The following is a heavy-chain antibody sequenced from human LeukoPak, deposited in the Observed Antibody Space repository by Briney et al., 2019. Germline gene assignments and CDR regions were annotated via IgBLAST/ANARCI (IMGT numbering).Heavy chain of an antibody. CDR3: VRDVFVVRPTGNLFDP. CDR2: ISYDGSNK. J-gene: IGHJ5*02. D-gene: IGHD3-10*01. Sequence: GGSLRLSCAASGFTFSSYAMHWVRQAPGKGLEWVAVISYDGSNKYYADSVKGRFTISRDNAKNSLYLQINSLRAEDTAVYYCVRDVFVVRPTGNLFDPWGQGTLVTVSS. CDR1: GFTFSSYA. V-gene: IGHV3-30*04.